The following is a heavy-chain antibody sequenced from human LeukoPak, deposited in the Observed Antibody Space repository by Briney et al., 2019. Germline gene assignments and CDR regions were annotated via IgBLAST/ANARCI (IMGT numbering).Heavy chain of an antibody. J-gene: IGHJ4*02. CDR2: IKEDGSDK. D-gene: IGHD4-11*01. CDR3: AKGGHYNFDY. CDR1: GFTFSTYW. V-gene: IGHV3-7*01. Sequence: QPGRSLRLSCAASGFTFSTYWMKWVRQAPGKGLEWVASIKEDGSDKYYVDSVKGRFSISRDNAKNSLYLQMNSLRTEDTAVYYCAKGGHYNFDYWGQGTLVTVSS.